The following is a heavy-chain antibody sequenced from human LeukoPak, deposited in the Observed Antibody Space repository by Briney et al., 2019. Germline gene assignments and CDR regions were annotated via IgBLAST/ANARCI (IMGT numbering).Heavy chain of an antibody. Sequence: TGGSLRLSCAASAFTFSSHAMSWVRQAPGKGLEWVSTISGSGGSTYCADSVKGRFTISRDNSKNTLYLQMNTLRAEDTAVYYCAKADCSGGSCYSARGYFQHWGQGTLVTVSS. D-gene: IGHD2-15*01. CDR2: ISGSGGST. CDR1: AFTFSSHA. J-gene: IGHJ1*01. CDR3: AKADCSGGSCYSARGYFQH. V-gene: IGHV3-23*01.